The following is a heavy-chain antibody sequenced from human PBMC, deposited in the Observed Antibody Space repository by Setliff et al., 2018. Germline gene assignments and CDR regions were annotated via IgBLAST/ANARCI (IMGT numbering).Heavy chain of an antibody. Sequence: LRLSCAASGFTFSNYYMHWVRQAPGKGLVWVSRITSDGSSTTYADSVKGRFTISRDNAKSTLYLQMNSLRAEDTAVYYCARDVFCSGGSCDNWFDPWGQGTLGTVSS. D-gene: IGHD2-15*01. CDR2: ITSDGSST. V-gene: IGHV3-74*01. CDR1: GFTFSNYY. J-gene: IGHJ5*02. CDR3: ARDVFCSGGSCDNWFDP.